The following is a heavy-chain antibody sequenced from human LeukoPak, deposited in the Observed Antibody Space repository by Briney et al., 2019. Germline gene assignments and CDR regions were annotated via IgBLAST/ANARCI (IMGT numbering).Heavy chain of an antibody. CDR1: GFTVSSNY. D-gene: IGHD4-17*01. CDR2: NSGSGGST. V-gene: IGHV3-23*01. J-gene: IGHJ6*02. Sequence: GGSLRLSCAASGFTVSSNYMSWVCQAPVKGLEWVSANSGSGGSTYYADSVKGRFTISRDNSKNTLYLQMNSLRAEDTAVYYCAKTGGAYGYYGMDVWGQGTTVTVSS. CDR3: AKTGGAYGYYGMDV.